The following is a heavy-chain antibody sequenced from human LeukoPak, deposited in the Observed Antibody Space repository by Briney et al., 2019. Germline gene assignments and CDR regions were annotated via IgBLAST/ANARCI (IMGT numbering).Heavy chain of an antibody. CDR3: AKDHLKYNNYYGSGSYYTPLDFDY. Sequence: GGSLRLSCAASGFTFSSYGMHWVRQAPGKGLEWVAVISYDGSNKYYADSVKGRFTISRDNSKNTLYLQMNSLRAEDTAVYYCAKDHLKYNNYYGSGSYYTPLDFDYWGQGTLVTVSS. D-gene: IGHD3-10*01. CDR2: ISYDGSNK. CDR1: GFTFSSYG. J-gene: IGHJ4*02. V-gene: IGHV3-30*18.